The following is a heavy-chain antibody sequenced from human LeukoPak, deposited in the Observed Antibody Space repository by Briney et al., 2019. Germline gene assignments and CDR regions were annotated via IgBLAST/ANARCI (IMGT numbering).Heavy chain of an antibody. CDR1: GFTFSSYG. CDR3: AKDGQGLTYYFDY. J-gene: IGHJ4*02. D-gene: IGHD1-14*01. CDR2: ISYDGSNK. Sequence: GRSLRLSCAASGFTFSSYGMRWVRQAPGKGLEWVAVISYDGSNKYYADSVKGRFTISRDNSKNTLYLQMNSLRAEDTAVYYCAKDGQGLTYYFDYWGQGTLVTVST. V-gene: IGHV3-30*18.